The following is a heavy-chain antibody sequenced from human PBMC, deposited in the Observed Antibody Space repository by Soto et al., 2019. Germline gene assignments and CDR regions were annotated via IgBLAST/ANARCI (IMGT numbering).Heavy chain of an antibody. CDR2: LPEIGTNT. CDR1: GFTFSNYG. J-gene: IGHJ4*02. D-gene: IGHD1-26*01. Sequence: PGGSLRLSCVASGFTFSNYGMSWVRQAPGKGLEWVSALPEIGTNTYYADSVKGRFTISRDNSKNTLFLQINNLRAGDTAVYYCAKKSGVGATWYFDYWGQGTLVTVSS. CDR3: AKKSGVGATWYFDY. V-gene: IGHV3-23*01.